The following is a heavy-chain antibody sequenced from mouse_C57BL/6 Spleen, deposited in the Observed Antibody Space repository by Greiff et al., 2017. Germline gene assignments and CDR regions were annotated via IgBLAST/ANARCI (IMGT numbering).Heavy chain of an antibody. CDR2: RWGDGST. D-gene: IGHD2-10*02. CDR1: GFSLTSYG. V-gene: IGHV2-3*01. CDR3: SKREYGNSWFAY. Sequence: VQLKESGPGLVAPSQSLSITCTVSGFSLTSYGVSWVRQPPGKGLEWLGVRWGDGSTNSHSALISRLSISKDNYKSQVFLKLNNLHTDETSTYYCSKREYGNSWFAYWGQGTLVTVSA. J-gene: IGHJ3*01.